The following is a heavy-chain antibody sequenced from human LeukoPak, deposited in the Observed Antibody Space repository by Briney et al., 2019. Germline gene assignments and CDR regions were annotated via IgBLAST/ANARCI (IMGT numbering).Heavy chain of an antibody. Sequence: SETLSLTCAVYGGSFSGYYWSWIRQPPGKGLEWIGEINHSGNTNYNPSLKSRVTISVDTSKNQFSLKLSSVTAADTAVYYCARGDSSVFDYWGQGTLVTVSS. CDR2: INHSGNT. D-gene: IGHD6-13*01. CDR3: ARGDSSVFDY. V-gene: IGHV4-34*01. CDR1: GGSFSGYY. J-gene: IGHJ4*02.